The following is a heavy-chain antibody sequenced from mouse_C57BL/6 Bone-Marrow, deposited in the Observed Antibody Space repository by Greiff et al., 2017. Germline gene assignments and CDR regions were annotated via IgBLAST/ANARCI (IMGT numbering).Heavy chain of an antibody. CDR3: ARHGYGRGDY. Sequence: EVQLVESGGGLVQPGGSLKLSCAASGFTFSDYYMYWVRQTPEKRLEWVAYISNGGGSTYYPDTVKGRFTISRDNAKNTLYLQMSRLKSEDTAMXYCARHGYGRGDYWGQGTSVTVSS. V-gene: IGHV5-12*01. D-gene: IGHD2-2*01. J-gene: IGHJ4*01. CDR1: GFTFSDYY. CDR2: ISNGGGST.